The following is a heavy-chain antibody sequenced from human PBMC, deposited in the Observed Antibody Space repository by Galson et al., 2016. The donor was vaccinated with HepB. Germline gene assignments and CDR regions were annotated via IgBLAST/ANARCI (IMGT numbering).Heavy chain of an antibody. CDR2: ISYGGSP. CDR1: GASISIYY. D-gene: IGHD3-16*01. Sequence: SETLSLTCTVSGASISIYYWNWVRQSPGGRLEWIGYISYGGSPDYNPSLTSRVTISQVTSKNQFSLKLTSVTAADTAIYYCARDGARGPGERYLDLWGRGTLVTVSS. CDR3: ARDGARGPGERYLDL. V-gene: IGHV4-59*01. J-gene: IGHJ2*01.